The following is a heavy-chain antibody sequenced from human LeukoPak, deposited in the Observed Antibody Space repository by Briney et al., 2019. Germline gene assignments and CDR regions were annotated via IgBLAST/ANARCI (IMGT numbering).Heavy chain of an antibody. D-gene: IGHD5-12*01. CDR3: ARVGTYSGYGELDY. V-gene: IGHV3-21*01. Sequence: GGSLRLSCAASGFTFSSYSMNWVRQAPGKGLEWVSSISSSSSYIYYADSVKGRFTISRDNAKNSLYLQMNSLRAEDTAVYYCARVGTYSGYGELDYWGQGTLVTVSS. CDR1: GFTFSSYS. J-gene: IGHJ4*02. CDR2: ISSSSSYI.